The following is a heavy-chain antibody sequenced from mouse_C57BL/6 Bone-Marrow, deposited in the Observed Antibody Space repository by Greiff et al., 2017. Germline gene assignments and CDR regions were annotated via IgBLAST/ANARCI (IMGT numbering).Heavy chain of an antibody. CDR2: ISYDGSN. V-gene: IGHV3-6*01. CDR3: ARTYYYYTWFAY. D-gene: IGHD1-1*01. CDR1: GYSITSGYY. Sequence: EVKLQESAPGLVKPSQSLSLTCSVTGYSITSGYYWNWIRQFPGNKLEWMGYISYDGSNNYNPSLKNRISITRDTSKNQFFLKLNSVTTEDTATYYCARTYYYYTWFAYWGQGTLVTVSA. J-gene: IGHJ3*01.